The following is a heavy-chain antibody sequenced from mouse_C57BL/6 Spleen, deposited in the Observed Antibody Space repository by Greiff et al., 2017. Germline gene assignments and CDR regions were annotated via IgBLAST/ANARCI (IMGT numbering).Heavy chain of an antibody. CDR3: ARSGQLRSPFAY. CDR1: GYTFTDYY. D-gene: IGHD3-2*02. Sequence: VQLLQSGAELVRPGASVKLSCKASGYTFTDYYINWVKQRPGKGLEWIARIYPGSGNTYYNEKFKGKATLTAEKSSSTAYMQLSSLTSEDSAVYYCARSGQLRSPFAYWGQGTLVTVSA. V-gene: IGHV1-76*01. J-gene: IGHJ3*01. CDR2: IYPGSGNT.